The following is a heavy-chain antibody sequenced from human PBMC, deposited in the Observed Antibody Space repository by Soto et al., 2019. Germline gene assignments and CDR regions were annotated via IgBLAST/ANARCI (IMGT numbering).Heavy chain of an antibody. CDR3: AREYGGVADY. J-gene: IGHJ4*02. V-gene: IGHV3-11*01. CDR2: ISSSGSTI. D-gene: IGHD1-26*01. Sequence: QVQLVESGGGLVKPGGSLRLSCAASGFTFRDYYMSWIRQAPGKGLEWLSYISSSGSTIFSADSVKGRFFISRDNAKKSLYLQMISLRADDTAVHYCAREYGGVADYWGQGTVVTVSS. CDR1: GFTFRDYY.